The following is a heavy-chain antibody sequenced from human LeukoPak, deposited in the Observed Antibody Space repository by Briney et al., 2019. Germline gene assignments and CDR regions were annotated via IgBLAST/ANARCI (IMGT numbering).Heavy chain of an antibody. J-gene: IGHJ4*02. CDR1: GYTFTSYA. CDR3: ARSVDTAMVYGEYYFDY. D-gene: IGHD5-18*01. Sequence: GASVNVSCKASGYTFTSYAMNWVRQAPGQGLEWMGWINTNTGNPTYAQGFTGRFVFSLDTSVSTAYLQISSLKAEDTAVYYCARSVDTAMVYGEYYFDYWGQGTLVTVSS. V-gene: IGHV7-4-1*02. CDR2: INTNTGNP.